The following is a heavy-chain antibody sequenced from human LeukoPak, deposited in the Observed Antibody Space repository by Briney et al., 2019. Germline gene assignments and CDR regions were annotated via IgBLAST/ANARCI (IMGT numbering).Heavy chain of an antibody. J-gene: IGHJ4*02. V-gene: IGHV4-59*08. CDR1: GGSLSSYY. D-gene: IGHD5-18*01. CDR3: ARAGDTAMVFDY. CDR2: IYYSGST. Sequence: SGTLSLTCSVSGGSLSSYYWSWIRQPPGKGLEWIGFIYYSGSTNYNPSLKSRVTISVDTSKNQFSLKLSSVTAAVTAVYYCARAGDTAMVFDYWGQGTLVTVSS.